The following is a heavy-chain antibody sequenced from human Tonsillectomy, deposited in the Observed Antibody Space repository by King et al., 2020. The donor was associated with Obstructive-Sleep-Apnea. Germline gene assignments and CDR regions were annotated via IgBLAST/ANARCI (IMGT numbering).Heavy chain of an antibody. V-gene: IGHV1-46*01. CDR1: GYTFTSYY. J-gene: IGHJ6*02. CDR2: INPRGGST. Sequence: QLVQSGAEVKKPGASVKVSCKASGYTFTSYYIHWVRQAPGQGLEWMGIINPRGGSTSHAQKFQGRVTMTRHTSTSTVYMELSSLRSEDTAVYYCAGLPYCSGGSCYSDYYYYGMDVWGQGTTVTVSS. D-gene: IGHD2-15*01. CDR3: AGLPYCSGGSCYSDYYYYGMDV.